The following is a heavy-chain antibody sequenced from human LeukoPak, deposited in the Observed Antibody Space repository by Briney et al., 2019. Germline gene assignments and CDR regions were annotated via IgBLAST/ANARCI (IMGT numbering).Heavy chain of an antibody. J-gene: IGHJ2*01. CDR3: AIQPWGSGNNWYFDL. CDR1: GYTFTGYY. D-gene: IGHD7-27*01. V-gene: IGHV1-2*02. CDR2: INPNSGGT. Sequence: SVKVSCKASGYTFTGYYMHWVRQAPGQGLEWMGWINPNSGGTDYAQKFQGRVTMTRDTSISTAYVELSSLTSDDTAVYYCAIQPWGSGNNWYFDLWGRGTLVTVSS.